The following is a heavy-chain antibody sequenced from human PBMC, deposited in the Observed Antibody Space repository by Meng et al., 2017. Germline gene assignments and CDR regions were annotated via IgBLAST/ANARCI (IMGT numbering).Heavy chain of an antibody. Sequence: ASVKVSCKASGYTFTSYGISWVRQAPGQGLEWMGWINPNSGGTNYAQKFQGRVTMTRDTSISTAYMELSRLRSDDTAVYYCARGIAAAGPYWGQGTLVTVSS. V-gene: IGHV1-2*02. D-gene: IGHD6-13*01. J-gene: IGHJ4*02. CDR1: GYTFTSYG. CDR3: ARGIAAAGPY. CDR2: INPNSGGT.